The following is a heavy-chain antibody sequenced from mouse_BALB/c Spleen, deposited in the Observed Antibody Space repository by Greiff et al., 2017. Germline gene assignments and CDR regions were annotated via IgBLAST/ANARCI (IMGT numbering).Heavy chain of an antibody. Sequence: VKLVESGPGLVAPSQSLSITCTVSGFSLTSYGVHWVRQPPGKGLEWLGVIWAGGSTNYNSALMSRLSISKDNSKSQVFLKMNSLQTDDTAMYYCAREGNYDGYPWYFDVWGAGTTVTVSS. CDR1: GFSLTSYG. CDR2: IWAGGST. V-gene: IGHV2-9*02. CDR3: AREGNYDGYPWYFDV. D-gene: IGHD2-3*01. J-gene: IGHJ1*01.